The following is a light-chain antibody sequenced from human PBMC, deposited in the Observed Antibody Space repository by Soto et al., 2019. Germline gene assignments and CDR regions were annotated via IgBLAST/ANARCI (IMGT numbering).Light chain of an antibody. CDR1: QGISSY. Sequence: IQLTQSPSSLSASVGDRVTITCRASQGISSYLAWYQQKPGKAPKLLIYAASTLQSGVPSRFSGSGSGTDFTLTISSLQPEDFATYYCQQLNSYHLGYTFGQGTKLEIK. V-gene: IGKV1-9*01. CDR2: AAS. J-gene: IGKJ2*01. CDR3: QQLNSYHLGYT.